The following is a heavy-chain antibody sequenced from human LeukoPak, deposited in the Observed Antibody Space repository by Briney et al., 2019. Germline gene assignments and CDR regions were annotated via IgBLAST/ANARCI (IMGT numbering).Heavy chain of an antibody. CDR2: ISSSSYI. CDR1: GFTFSSYS. J-gene: IGHJ4*02. V-gene: IGHV3-21*01. CDR3: ARDQERDGYNYGFDY. D-gene: IGHD5-24*01. Sequence: KTGGSLRLSCAASGFTFSSYSMNWVRQAPGKGLEWVSSISSSSYIYYADSVKGRFTISRDNAKNSLYLQMNSLRAEGTAVYYCARDQERDGYNYGFDYWGQGTLVTVSS.